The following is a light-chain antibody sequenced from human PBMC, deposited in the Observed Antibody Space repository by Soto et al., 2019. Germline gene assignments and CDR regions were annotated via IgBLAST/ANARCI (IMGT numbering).Light chain of an antibody. Sequence: QSALTQPPSASGSPGQSVTISCTGTSSDVGGYNYVSWYQHHPDKAPKLIIYEVTKRPSGVPDRFSGSKSGKTASLTVSGLQAEDEADYYCNSYAGSNNVVFGGGTKLTVL. CDR1: SSDVGGYNY. J-gene: IGLJ3*02. CDR3: NSYAGSNNVV. V-gene: IGLV2-8*01. CDR2: EVT.